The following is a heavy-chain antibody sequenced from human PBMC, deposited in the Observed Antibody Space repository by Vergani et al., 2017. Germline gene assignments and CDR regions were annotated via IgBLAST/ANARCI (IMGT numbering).Heavy chain of an antibody. D-gene: IGHD6-13*01. CDR2: IKSKTDGGTT. J-gene: IGHJ3*02. Sequence: EVQLVESGGGLVKPGGSLRLSCAASGFTFSNAWMSWVRQAPGKGLEWVGRIKSKTDGGTTDYAAPVKGRFTISRDNAKNSLYLQMNSLRAEDTAVYYCARVGYPIDAFDIWGQGTMVTVSS. V-gene: IGHV3-15*01. CDR3: ARVGYPIDAFDI. CDR1: GFTFSNAW.